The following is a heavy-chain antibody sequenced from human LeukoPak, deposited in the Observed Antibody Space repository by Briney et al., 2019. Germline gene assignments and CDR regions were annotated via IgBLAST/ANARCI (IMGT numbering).Heavy chain of an antibody. D-gene: IGHD3-10*01. CDR2: ISYDGSNK. Sequence: GGSLRLSCAASGFTFSSYSMNWVRQAPGKGLEWVAVISYDGSNKYYADSVKGRFTISRDISKNTLYLQMNSLRAEDTAVYYCARDLYYYGSGSYYNWGQGTLVTVSS. CDR1: GFTFSSYS. J-gene: IGHJ4*02. V-gene: IGHV3-30*03. CDR3: ARDLYYYGSGSYYN.